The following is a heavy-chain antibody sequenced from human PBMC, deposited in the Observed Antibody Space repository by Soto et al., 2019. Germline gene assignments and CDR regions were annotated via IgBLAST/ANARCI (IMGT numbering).Heavy chain of an antibody. CDR3: AKGGAIVAAGTRVYLYNAMDV. J-gene: IGHJ6*02. CDR2: INPNSGGT. Sequence: GASVKVSCKASGYTFTGYYVHWVRQAPGQGLEWMAWINPNSGGTYLAQRFQGRVTMNRDTSIGTAYMELRGLTSDDTAEYYCAKGGAIVAAGTRVYLYNAMDVWGQGTTVTVSS. D-gene: IGHD1-26*01. CDR1: GYTFTGYY. V-gene: IGHV1-2*02.